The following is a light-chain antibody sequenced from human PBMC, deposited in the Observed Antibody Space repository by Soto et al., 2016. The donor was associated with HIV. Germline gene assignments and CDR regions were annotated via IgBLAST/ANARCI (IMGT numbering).Light chain of an antibody. CDR2: AAS. CDR1: QSISSY. Sequence: DIQMTQSPSSLSASVGDRVTITCRASQSISSYLNWYQQKPGKAPKLLIYAASSLQSGVPSRFSGSGSGTDFTLTISSLQREDFATYYCQQSYRSPLTFGGGTNVEIK. V-gene: IGKV1-39*01. CDR3: QQSYRSPLT. J-gene: IGKJ4*01.